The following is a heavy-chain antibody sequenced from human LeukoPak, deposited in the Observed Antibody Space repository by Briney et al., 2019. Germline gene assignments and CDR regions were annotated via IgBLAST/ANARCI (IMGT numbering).Heavy chain of an antibody. J-gene: IGHJ3*01. V-gene: IGHV3-23*01. CDR1: GFTVSCAA. Sequence: GPLILSGAAAGFTVSCAAMSWGRQAPGEGLEWASLISYSGANSYYTDSVRGRFTISRDNSKDTLFLRMNSLRAEDTAIYYCARDMQLSTWGLGTMVTVSS. D-gene: IGHD3-16*02. CDR3: ARDMQLST. CDR2: ISYSGANS.